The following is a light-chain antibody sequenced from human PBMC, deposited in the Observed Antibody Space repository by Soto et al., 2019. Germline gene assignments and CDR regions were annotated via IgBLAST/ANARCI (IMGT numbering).Light chain of an antibody. CDR2: EVN. Sequence: QSALTQPPSVSGSPGQSVTISCSGSSSEVGSHRSVSWYKQAPGTSPKLIIFEVNNRPSGVPDRFSESKSVNTASLTISGLQPEDEGDYYCSSYISSITSHVFGTGTKVTVL. CDR1: SSEVGSHRS. CDR3: SSYISSITSHV. J-gene: IGLJ1*01. V-gene: IGLV2-18*02.